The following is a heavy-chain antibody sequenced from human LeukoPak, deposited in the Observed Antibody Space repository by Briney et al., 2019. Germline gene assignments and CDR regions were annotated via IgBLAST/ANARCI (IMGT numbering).Heavy chain of an antibody. Sequence: GGSLRLSCAVSGFTFSSHWMSWVRQAPGKGLEWVANIKQDGSEKYYVDSVKGRFTISRDNAKNSLYLQMNSLRAEDTAVYYCAGYGGSFPYYMDVWGKGTTVTISS. CDR2: IKQDGSEK. J-gene: IGHJ6*03. CDR3: AGYGGSFPYYMDV. CDR1: GFTFSSHW. V-gene: IGHV3-7*01. D-gene: IGHD1-26*01.